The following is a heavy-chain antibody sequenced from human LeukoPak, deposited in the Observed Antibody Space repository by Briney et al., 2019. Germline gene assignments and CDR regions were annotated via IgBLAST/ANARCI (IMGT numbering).Heavy chain of an antibody. D-gene: IGHD6-13*01. J-gene: IGHJ4*02. CDR3: ARGRGGSSWQTFDY. Sequence: SETLSLTCTVSGVSISSGGYYWSWIRQPPGKGLEWIGYIYHSGSTYYNPSLKSRVTISVDRSKNQFSLKLSSVTAADTAVYYCARGRGGSSWQTFDYWGQGTLVTVSS. CDR1: GVSISSGGYY. V-gene: IGHV4-30-2*01. CDR2: IYHSGST.